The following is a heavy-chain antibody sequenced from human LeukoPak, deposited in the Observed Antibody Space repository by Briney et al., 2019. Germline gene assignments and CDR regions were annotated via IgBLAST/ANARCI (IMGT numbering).Heavy chain of an antibody. J-gene: IGHJ4*02. Sequence: GASVKVSCKASGYTFTGYYMHWVRQAPGQGLEWMGWINPNSGGTNYAQKFQGRVTMTRDTSISTAYMELSSLRSEDTAVYYCAREGSRSSPFDYWGQGTLVTVSS. D-gene: IGHD6-6*01. V-gene: IGHV1-2*02. CDR1: GYTFTGYY. CDR3: AREGSRSSPFDY. CDR2: INPNSGGT.